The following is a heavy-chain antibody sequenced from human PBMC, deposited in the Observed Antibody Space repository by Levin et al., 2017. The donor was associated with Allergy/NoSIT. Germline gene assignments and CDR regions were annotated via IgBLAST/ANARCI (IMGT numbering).Heavy chain of an antibody. D-gene: IGHD1-7*01. CDR1: GFTFDDYA. V-gene: IGHV3-9*01. J-gene: IGHJ4*02. CDR2: ISWNSGSI. CDR3: AKATGTTSFDY. Sequence: SLKISCAASGFTFDDYAMHWVRQAPGKGLEWVSGISWNSGSIGYADSVKGRFTISRDNAKNSLYLQMNSLRAEDTALYYCAKATGTTSFDYWGQGTLVTVSS.